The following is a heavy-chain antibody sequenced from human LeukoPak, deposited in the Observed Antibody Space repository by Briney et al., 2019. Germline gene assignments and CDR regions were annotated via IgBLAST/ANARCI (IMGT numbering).Heavy chain of an antibody. Sequence: SETLSLTCAVSGGSISSSNWWSWGRPPPGKGVEGIGEIYHSGSTNYNPSLNSRVTISVHKSKNQFSLHLTSVIAADTAVYYCAVAAAGDWYFDLWGRGILVTVSS. J-gene: IGHJ2*01. CDR2: IYHSGST. V-gene: IGHV4-4*02. CDR1: GGSISSSNW. D-gene: IGHD6-13*01. CDR3: AVAAAGDWYFDL.